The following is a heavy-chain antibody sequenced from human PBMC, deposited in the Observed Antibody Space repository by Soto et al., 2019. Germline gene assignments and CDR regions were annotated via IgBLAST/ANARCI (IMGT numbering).Heavy chain of an antibody. V-gene: IGHV3-23*01. Sequence: EVQLLESGGGLVQPGGSLRLSCAASGFTFSSHVMNWIRQAPGKGLEWVAAISGGGGTTCYGDSVEGRFAMSRDNSKNTLFLQMNCLRAEDTAVYYCARGPRAPPPHDYGMDVWGQGTTVTVSS. CDR1: GFTFSSHV. CDR2: ISGGGGTT. CDR3: ARGPRAPPPHDYGMDV. J-gene: IGHJ6*02.